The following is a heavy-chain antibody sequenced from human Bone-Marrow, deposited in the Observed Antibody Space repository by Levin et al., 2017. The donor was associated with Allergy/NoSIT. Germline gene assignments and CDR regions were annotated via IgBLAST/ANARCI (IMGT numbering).Heavy chain of an antibody. J-gene: IGHJ4*02. D-gene: IGHD2-15*01. Sequence: GGSLRLSCAASGFTFSSYGMHWVRQAPGKGLEWVAVIWYDGSNKYYADSVKGRFTISRDNSKNTLYLQMNSLRAEDTAVYYCARGYCSGGSCYSANSEFDYWGQGTLVTVSS. CDR2: IWYDGSNK. V-gene: IGHV3-33*01. CDR1: GFTFSSYG. CDR3: ARGYCSGGSCYSANSEFDY.